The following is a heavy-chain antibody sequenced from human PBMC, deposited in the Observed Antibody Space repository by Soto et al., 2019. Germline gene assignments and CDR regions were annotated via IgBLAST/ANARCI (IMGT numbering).Heavy chain of an antibody. J-gene: IGHJ4*02. Sequence: ASVKVSCKSSGFTFSSYISWLRHAPVQGLEWMGRIIPILGIANYAQKFQGRVTITADKSTSTAYMELSSLRSEDTAVYYCARLLYYDSSGYPVEYWGQGTLVTVSS. CDR3: ARLLYYDSSGYPVEY. V-gene: IGHV1-69*02. D-gene: IGHD3-22*01. CDR1: GFTFSSY. CDR2: IIPILGIA.